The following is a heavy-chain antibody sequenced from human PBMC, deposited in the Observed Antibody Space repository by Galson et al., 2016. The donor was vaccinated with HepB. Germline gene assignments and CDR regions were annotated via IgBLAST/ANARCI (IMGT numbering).Heavy chain of an antibody. Sequence: SVKVSCKASGYTFTSYYMHWVRQAPGQGLEWIGIINPSGGSTSYAQKFQGRVTMTRDTSTSTVYMELSSLRSEDTAVYYCARVQYYYDTTRRVYYYYGMDVWGQGTTVTVSS. CDR3: ARVQYYYDTTRRVYYYYGMDV. CDR1: GYTFTSYY. D-gene: IGHD3-22*01. V-gene: IGHV1-46*01. CDR2: INPSGGST. J-gene: IGHJ6*02.